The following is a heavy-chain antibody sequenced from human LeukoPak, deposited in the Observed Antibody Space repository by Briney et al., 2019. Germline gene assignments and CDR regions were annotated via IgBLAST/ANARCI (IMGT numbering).Heavy chain of an antibody. Sequence: GGSLRLSCAASGFNFTSHGMHWVRQAPGKGLEWVAVIWYHGGNENYADSVKGRFTISRDTSKNTLYLQMNSLRAEDTAMYYCARDVDTTSHLNWFDPWGQGTLVTVSS. V-gene: IGHV3-33*01. CDR1: GFNFTSHG. J-gene: IGHJ5*02. D-gene: IGHD2/OR15-2a*01. CDR3: ARDVDTTSHLNWFDP. CDR2: IWYHGGNE.